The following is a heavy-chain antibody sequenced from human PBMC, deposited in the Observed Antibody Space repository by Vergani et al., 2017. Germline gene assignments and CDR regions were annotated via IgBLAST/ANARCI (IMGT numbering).Heavy chain of an antibody. CDR1: VFTFSSFW. Sequence: EVQLVESGGGLVQPGGSLRLSCAASVFTFSSFWMSWVRQAPGKGLEWVANIKQDGSEKYYVDSVKGRFTISRDNANNSLYLQMHSLRAEDTAVYYCARVFWGSNSDYWGQGTLVTVSS. CDR3: ARVFWGSNSDY. J-gene: IGHJ4*02. CDR2: IKQDGSEK. D-gene: IGHD6-13*01. V-gene: IGHV3-7*01.